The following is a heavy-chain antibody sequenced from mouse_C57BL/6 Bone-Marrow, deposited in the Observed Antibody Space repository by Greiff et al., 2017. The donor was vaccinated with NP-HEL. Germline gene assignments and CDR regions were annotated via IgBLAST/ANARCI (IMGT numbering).Heavy chain of an antibody. D-gene: IGHD3-2*02. CDR3: AVQLRLKEVYYAMDY. J-gene: IGHJ4*01. Sequence: QVQLQQPGAELVMPGASVKLSCKASGYTFTSYWMHWVKQRPGQGLEWIGEIDPSDSYTNYNQKFKGKSTLTVDKSSSTAYMQLSSLTSEDSAVYYCAVQLRLKEVYYAMDYWGQGTSVTVSS. V-gene: IGHV1-69*01. CDR1: GYTFTSYW. CDR2: IDPSDSYT.